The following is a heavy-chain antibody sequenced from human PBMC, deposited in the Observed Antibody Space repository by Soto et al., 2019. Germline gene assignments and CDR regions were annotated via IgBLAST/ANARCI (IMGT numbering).Heavy chain of an antibody. CDR1: GFTFSSYA. V-gene: IGHV3-7*03. Sequence: PVGSLRLSCAASGFTFSSYAMSWVRQAPGKGLEWVANIKQDGSEKYYVDSVKGRFTISRDNAKNSLYLQMNSLRDEDTAVYYCARDGRDGYNFYYYYGMDVWGQGTTVTVSS. CDR2: IKQDGSEK. J-gene: IGHJ6*02. D-gene: IGHD5-12*01. CDR3: ARDGRDGYNFYYYYGMDV.